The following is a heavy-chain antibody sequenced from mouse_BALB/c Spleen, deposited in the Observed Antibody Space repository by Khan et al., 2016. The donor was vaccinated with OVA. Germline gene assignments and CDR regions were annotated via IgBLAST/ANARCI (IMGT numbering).Heavy chain of an antibody. J-gene: IGHJ1*01. CDR3: ARDYGSSFEYFDV. CDR2: IWAGGST. CDR1: GFSLTSYG. D-gene: IGHD1-1*01. Sequence: QVQLKQSGPGLVAPSQSLSITCTVSGFSLTSYGVHWVRQPPGKGLEWLGLIWAGGSTNYNSALMSRLTILKDNSKSQVFLKMNSLQTDDTAMYYCARDYGSSFEYFDVWGAGTTVTVSA. V-gene: IGHV2-9*02.